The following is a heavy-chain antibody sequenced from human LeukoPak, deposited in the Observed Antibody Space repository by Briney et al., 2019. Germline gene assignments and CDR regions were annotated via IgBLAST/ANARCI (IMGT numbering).Heavy chain of an antibody. Sequence: PSETLSLTCTVSGGSVSSGSYYWSWIRQPPGKGLEWIGYIYYSGSTNYNPSLKSRVTISVDTSKNQFSLKLSSVTAADTAVYYCARLVADSSGYYDQYYYYYYGMDVWGQGTTVTVSS. V-gene: IGHV4-61*01. CDR2: IYYSGST. D-gene: IGHD3-22*01. CDR1: GGSVSSGSYY. CDR3: ARLVADSSGYYDQYYYYYYGMDV. J-gene: IGHJ6*02.